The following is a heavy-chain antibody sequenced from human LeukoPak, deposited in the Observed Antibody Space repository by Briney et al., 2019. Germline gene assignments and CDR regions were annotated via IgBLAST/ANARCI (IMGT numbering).Heavy chain of an antibody. Sequence: GASVKVSCKASGYTFTSYDINWVRQATGQGLEWMGWMNPNSGNTGYAQKFQGRVTMTRDTSISTAYMELSRLRSDDTAVYYCASSTWSGSDFDYWGQGTLVTVSS. CDR1: GYTFTSYD. CDR2: MNPNSGNT. V-gene: IGHV1-8*01. CDR3: ASSTWSGSDFDY. J-gene: IGHJ4*02. D-gene: IGHD1-26*01.